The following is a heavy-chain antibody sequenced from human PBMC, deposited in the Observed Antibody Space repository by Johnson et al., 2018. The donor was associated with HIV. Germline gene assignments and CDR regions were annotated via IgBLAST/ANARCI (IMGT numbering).Heavy chain of an antibody. CDR3: ARGWVTGPFDAFDI. D-gene: IGHD1-14*01. V-gene: IGHV3-11*01. J-gene: IGHJ3*02. CDR1: GFTFSDHY. CDR2: ISSSGRTT. Sequence: QVQLVESGGGSVKAGGSLRLSCAASGFTFSDHYMTWIRQAPGKGLECISSISSSGRTTYYADSVKGRFTISRDNAKNSLFLQMNSLRAEDTALYYCARGWVTGPFDAFDIWGQGTTVTVSS.